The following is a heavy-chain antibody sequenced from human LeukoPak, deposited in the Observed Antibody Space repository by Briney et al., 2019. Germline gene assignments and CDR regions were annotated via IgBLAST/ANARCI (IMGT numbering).Heavy chain of an antibody. V-gene: IGHV2-5*04. Sequence: SGPTLVKPTQTLTLTCTISGCSLRSSGVGVGWIRQPPGKALEWLTVVYWNDDKRYGPSLKSRLTITMDTSNNQVVLRITNMDPVDTGTYYCDVDLNDSGGYYPTWGQGTLVTVSS. CDR1: GCSLRSSGVG. CDR2: VYWNDDK. CDR3: DVDLNDSGGYYPT. J-gene: IGHJ4*02. D-gene: IGHD3-22*01.